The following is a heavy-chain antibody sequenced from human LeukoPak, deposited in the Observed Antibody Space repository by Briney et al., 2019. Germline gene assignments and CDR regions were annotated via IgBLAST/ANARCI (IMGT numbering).Heavy chain of an antibody. CDR1: VFTFSSYG. V-gene: IGHV3-30*04. CDR2: ISYEGINK. D-gene: IGHD6-13*01. J-gene: IGHJ4*02. CDR3: EKAYHRWYNSYFAN. Sequence: GGSVRLSCAACVFTFSSYGMLGVRHAPGRGLEGVADISYEGINKNYADSVKGPFTISTDNSKSTLYLQMNSLRAEDTAVYYCEKAYHRWYNSYFANWGQGTLVTVSS.